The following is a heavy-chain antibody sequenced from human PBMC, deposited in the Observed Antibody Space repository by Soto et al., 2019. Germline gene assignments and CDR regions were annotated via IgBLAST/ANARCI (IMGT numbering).Heavy chain of an antibody. CDR2: INHSGST. D-gene: IGHD2-2*01. CDR1: GGSFSGYY. J-gene: IGHJ6*02. CDR3: ARGARKGYCSSTSCYWMGYGMDV. V-gene: IGHV4-34*01. Sequence: NPSETLSLTCAVYGGSFSGYYWSWIRQPPGKGLEWIGEINHSGSTNYNPSLKSRVTISVDTSKNQFSLKLSSVTAADTAVYYCARGARKGYCSSTSCYWMGYGMDVWGQGTTVTVSS.